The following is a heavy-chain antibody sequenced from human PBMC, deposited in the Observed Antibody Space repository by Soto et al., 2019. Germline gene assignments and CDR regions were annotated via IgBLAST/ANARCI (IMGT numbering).Heavy chain of an antibody. Sequence: QMQLQESGPGLVKSSGTRSLTCAVSGGYITTNNWWTWVRQPPGKGLEWIGEIYHRGTTNYNTSLKSRVTISVDKSRNQFSLKLSSVTVADTAVYYCARTVDYGGNSGFDFWGHGTLVTVSS. CDR2: IYHRGTT. CDR3: ARTVDYGGNSGFDF. J-gene: IGHJ4*01. D-gene: IGHD4-17*01. V-gene: IGHV4-4*02. CDR1: GGYITTNNW.